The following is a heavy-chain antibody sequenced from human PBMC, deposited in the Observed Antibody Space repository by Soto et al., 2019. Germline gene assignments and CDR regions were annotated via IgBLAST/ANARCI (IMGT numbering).Heavy chain of an antibody. CDR1: GFIFSSYG. CDR2: MNGRGEMT. V-gene: IGHV3-23*01. CDR3: AKGMGDSSGSYYQFDY. Sequence: EVQLLESGGGLVQPGGSLRLSCAASGFIFSSYGMSWVRQAPGKGLERVSAMNGRGEMTNYADSVKGRFTISRETTKHTLFLQMNSLRVEDTAVYYCAKGMGDSSGSYYQFDYWGQGTLVTVSS. D-gene: IGHD6-19*01. J-gene: IGHJ4*02.